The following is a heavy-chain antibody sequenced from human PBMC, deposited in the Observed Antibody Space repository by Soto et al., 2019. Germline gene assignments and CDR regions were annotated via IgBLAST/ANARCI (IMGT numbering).Heavy chain of an antibody. D-gene: IGHD3-10*01. Sequence: ASVKVSCKASGYTFTSYGISWVRQAPGQGLEWMGWISAYNGNTNYAQKLQGRVTMTTDTSTSTAYMELRSLRSDDTALYYCARGDSGSYPDYYYYGMDVWGQGTTVTVSS. CDR3: ARGDSGSYPDYYYYGMDV. CDR1: GYTFTSYG. J-gene: IGHJ6*02. V-gene: IGHV1-18*01. CDR2: ISAYNGNT.